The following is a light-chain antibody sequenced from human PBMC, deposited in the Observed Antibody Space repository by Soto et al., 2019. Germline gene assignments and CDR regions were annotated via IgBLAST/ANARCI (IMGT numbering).Light chain of an antibody. CDR3: QQYNSYPIT. CDR2: GAS. J-gene: IGKJ5*01. Sequence: DIQMTQFPSTLSVSIGDRATITCRASQSISSWLAWYQQKPGKAPNLLIYGASSLESGVPSRFSGSGSGTEFTLTISSLQPDDFATYYCQQYNSYPITFCQGTRLEI. CDR1: QSISSW. V-gene: IGKV1-5*01.